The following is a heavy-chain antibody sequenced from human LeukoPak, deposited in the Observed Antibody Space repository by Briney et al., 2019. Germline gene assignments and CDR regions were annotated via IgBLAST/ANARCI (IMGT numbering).Heavy chain of an antibody. V-gene: IGHV3-74*01. J-gene: IGHJ4*02. Sequence: GGSLRLSCEASGWMHWVRQAPGKGLVWVSGINHDGTGTYYADSVKGRFTISRDNAKNTVYLQMNSLSAEDTAVYYCASVFDSWGQGFLVTVSS. CDR1: GW. CDR3: ASVFDS. CDR2: INHDGTGT.